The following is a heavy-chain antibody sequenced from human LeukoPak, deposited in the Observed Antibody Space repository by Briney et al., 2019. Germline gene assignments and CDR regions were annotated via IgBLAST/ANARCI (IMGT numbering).Heavy chain of an antibody. Sequence: GGSLRLSCAASGFTFSSYGMHWVRQAPGKGLEWVAFIRYDGSNKYYADSVKGRFTISRDNSKNTLYLQMNSLRAEDTAVYYCARADTSALTWIPYYFDYWGQGTLVTVSS. J-gene: IGHJ4*02. CDR1: GFTFSSYG. CDR2: IRYDGSNK. CDR3: ARADTSALTWIPYYFDY. D-gene: IGHD5-18*01. V-gene: IGHV3-30*02.